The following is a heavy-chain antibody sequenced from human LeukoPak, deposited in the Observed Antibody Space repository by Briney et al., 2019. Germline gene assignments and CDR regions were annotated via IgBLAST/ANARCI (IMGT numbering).Heavy chain of an antibody. D-gene: IGHD2-21*02. Sequence: ASVKVSCKAPVYTFTSYGTSWVRQAPGQGLEWMGWISAYNGNTNYAQKLQGRVTMTTDTSTSTDYMELRSLRSEGTAVYYCARDGLDCGGDCYLTGSCDYWGQGTLVTVSS. V-gene: IGHV1-18*01. CDR1: VYTFTSYG. CDR3: ARDGLDCGGDCYLTGSCDY. CDR2: ISAYNGNT. J-gene: IGHJ4*02.